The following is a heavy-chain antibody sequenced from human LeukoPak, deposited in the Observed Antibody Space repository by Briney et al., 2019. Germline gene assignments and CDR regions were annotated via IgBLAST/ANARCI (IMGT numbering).Heavy chain of an antibody. Sequence: GGSLRLSCAASGFSFSSYAINWVRQTPGKGLGWVSGVSGSGGSTYYTDSVKGRFTISRDNSKNTLYLQMNSLRAEDTAVYYCVKPYSGYNLGAFDIWGQGTMVTVSP. CDR1: GFSFSSYA. D-gene: IGHD5-12*01. CDR2: VSGSGGST. V-gene: IGHV3-23*01. CDR3: VKPYSGYNLGAFDI. J-gene: IGHJ3*02.